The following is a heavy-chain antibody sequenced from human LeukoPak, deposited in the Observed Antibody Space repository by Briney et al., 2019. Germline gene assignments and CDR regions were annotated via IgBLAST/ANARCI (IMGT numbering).Heavy chain of an antibody. CDR3: ARVKKEQWLGDYFDS. J-gene: IGHJ4*02. CDR1: GFTFSDHY. D-gene: IGHD3-10*01. Sequence: GGSLRLSCAASGFTFSDHYMTWIRQAPGKGLEWISYISGNMNTIDYADSVKGRFTISRDNAKGSLYLQMNGLRAEDTAVYYCARVKKEQWLGDYFDSWGQGTLVTVSS. V-gene: IGHV3-11*04. CDR2: ISGNMNTI.